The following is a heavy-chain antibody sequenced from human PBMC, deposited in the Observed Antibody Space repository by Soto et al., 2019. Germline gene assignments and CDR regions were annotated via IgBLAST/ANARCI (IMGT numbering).Heavy chain of an antibody. D-gene: IGHD1-26*01. V-gene: IGHV4-39*01. J-gene: IGHJ4*02. CDR2: VYYNGNT. CDR3: ARLSGSYNDRYFDY. CDR1: GGSTSSSSYQ. Sequence: QLQLQESGPGLVKPSETLSLTCTVSGGSTSSSSYQRVWIRQPPGKGLEWIGNVYYNGNTYYNPSLKSRLTISVDTSNNQFSLKVKSVTAADTAVYYCARLSGSYNDRYFDYWGQGTLVTVSS.